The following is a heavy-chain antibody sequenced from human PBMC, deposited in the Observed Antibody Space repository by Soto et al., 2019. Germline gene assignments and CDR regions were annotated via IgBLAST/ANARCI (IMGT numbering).Heavy chain of an antibody. V-gene: IGHV3-13*01. Sequence: EVQLVESGGGLVQPGGSLRLSCVASGFTFSSYDMHWVRQATGKGLEWVASIGPTGDTYYAGSVKGRITFSRENAKNSLYLQMNGLRPGDTAMYFCARSHGLTAHWYFDLWGRGTLVAVSS. CDR2: IGPTGDT. J-gene: IGHJ2*01. D-gene: IGHD5-18*01. CDR1: GFTFSSYD. CDR3: ARSHGLTAHWYFDL.